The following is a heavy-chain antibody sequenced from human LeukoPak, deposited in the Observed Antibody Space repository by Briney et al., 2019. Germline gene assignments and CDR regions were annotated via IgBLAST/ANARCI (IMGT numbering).Heavy chain of an antibody. CDR2: IRYDGSNK. V-gene: IGHV3-30*02. Sequence: PGGSLRLSCAASGFTFSSYGMHWVRQAPGKGLEWVAFIRYDGSNKYYADSVKGRFTISRDNSKNTLYLQMNSLRAEDTAVYYCAKDLFPGSGRPLDYWGQGTLVTVSS. CDR1: GFTFSSYG. CDR3: AKDLFPGSGRPLDY. J-gene: IGHJ4*02. D-gene: IGHD1-1*01.